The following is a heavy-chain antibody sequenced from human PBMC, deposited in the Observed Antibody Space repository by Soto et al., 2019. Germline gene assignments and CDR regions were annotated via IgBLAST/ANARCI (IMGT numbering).Heavy chain of an antibody. J-gene: IGHJ6*03. CDR3: ARGSHTVTNQTQYYYYYYMDV. CDR1: GFTFSSYS. CDR2: ISSSSSYI. Sequence: PGGSLRLSCAASGFTFSSYSMNWVRQAPGKGLEWVSSISSSSSYIYYADSVKGRFTISRDNAKNSLYLQMNSLRAEDTAVYYCARGSHTVTNQTQYYYYYYMDVWGKGTTVTVSS. V-gene: IGHV3-21*01. D-gene: IGHD4-17*01.